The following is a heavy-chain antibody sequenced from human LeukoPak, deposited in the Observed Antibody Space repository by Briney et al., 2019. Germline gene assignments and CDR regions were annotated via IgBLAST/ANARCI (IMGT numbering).Heavy chain of an antibody. CDR1: GGSFSGYY. D-gene: IGHD4-17*01. V-gene: IGHV4-34*01. CDR3: ATTGDSTVTVDY. Sequence: SETLSLTCAVYGGSFSGYYWSWIRQPPGKGLEWIGEINHSGSTNYNPSLKSRVTISVDTSKNQFSLKLSSVTAADTAVYYCATTGDSTVTVDYWGQGTLVTVSS. J-gene: IGHJ4*02. CDR2: INHSGST.